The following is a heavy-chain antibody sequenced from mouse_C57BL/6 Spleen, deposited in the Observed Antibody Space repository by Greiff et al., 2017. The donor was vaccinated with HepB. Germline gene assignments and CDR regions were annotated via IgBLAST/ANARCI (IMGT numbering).Heavy chain of an antibody. CDR3: ARALDY. Sequence: VQLKESGPGLVKPSQSLSLTCSVTGYSITSGYYRNWIRQFPGNKLEWMGYISYDGSNNYNPSLKNRISITRNTSKNQFFLKLNSVTTEDTSTYYCARALDYWGQGTTLTVSS. CDR1: GYSITSGYY. V-gene: IGHV3-6*01. CDR2: ISYDGSN. J-gene: IGHJ2*01.